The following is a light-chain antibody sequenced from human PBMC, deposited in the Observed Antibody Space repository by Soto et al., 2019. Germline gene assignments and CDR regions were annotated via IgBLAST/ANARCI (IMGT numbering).Light chain of an antibody. Sequence: EIVMTQSPATLSVSPGERATLSCRASQSVSINLAWYQQKPGQAPRLLIYGASTRATGIPARFSGSGSGTEFTLTISSLQSEDFAVYHCQQYNSWPRTWTFGQGTKADIK. J-gene: IGKJ1*01. V-gene: IGKV3-15*01. CDR3: QQYNSWPRTWT. CDR2: GAS. CDR1: QSVSIN.